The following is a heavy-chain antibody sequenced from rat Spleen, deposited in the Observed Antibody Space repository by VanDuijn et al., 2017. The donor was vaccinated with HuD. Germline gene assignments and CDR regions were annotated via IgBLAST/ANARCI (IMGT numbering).Heavy chain of an antibody. V-gene: IGHV5-29*01. J-gene: IGHJ2*01. CDR2: ISFDGIST. Sequence: EVQLVESDGGLVLPGRSLKLSCAASGFTFSDYYMAWVRQAPTKGLEWVATISFDGISTYYRDSVQGRFPSSRDNAKRTLYLQMDSLRSEDTATYYCARRYDFDYWGQGVMVTVSS. D-gene: IGHD2-1*01. CDR3: ARRYDFDY. CDR1: GFTFSDYY.